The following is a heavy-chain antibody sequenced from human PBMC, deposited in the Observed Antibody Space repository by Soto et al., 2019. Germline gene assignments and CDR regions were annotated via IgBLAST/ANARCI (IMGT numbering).Heavy chain of an antibody. V-gene: IGHV3-74*01. J-gene: IGHJ5*02. D-gene: IGHD3-16*01. CDR3: VTSGGFDH. CDR2: INSDGSTR. CDR1: GFTFSNYW. Sequence: EVPLMESGGGLVQPGGSLRLSCVASGFTFSNYWMHWVRQAPGKGLVWVSRINSDGSTRSYAESVKGRFTISRDNVKNTLYLQMNSLGAEDTAVYYCVTSGGFDHWGQGTLVTVSS.